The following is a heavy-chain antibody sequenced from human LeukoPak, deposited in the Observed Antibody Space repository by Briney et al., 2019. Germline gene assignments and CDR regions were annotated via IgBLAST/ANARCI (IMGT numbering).Heavy chain of an antibody. Sequence: ASVKVSCKVSGYTLTELSMHWVRQAPGKGLEWMGGFDPEDGETIYAQKFQGRVTMTEDMATSTDYMEVSSLKSEDTAVYYCARDNSQGDSAWWFDPWGQGTLVTVSS. D-gene: IGHD1-26*01. J-gene: IGHJ5*02. CDR1: GYTLTELS. CDR2: FDPEDGET. CDR3: ARDNSQGDSAWWFDP. V-gene: IGHV1-24*01.